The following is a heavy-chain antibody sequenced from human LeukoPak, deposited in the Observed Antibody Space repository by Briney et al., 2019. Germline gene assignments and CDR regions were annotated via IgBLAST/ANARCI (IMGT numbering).Heavy chain of an antibody. D-gene: IGHD2-2*01. J-gene: IGHJ6*02. CDR3: ASSVVVPATTRYYYYGMDV. CDR2: INRSGST. V-gene: IGHV4-39*07. CDR1: GGSISSGGYY. Sequence: SETLSLTCTVSGGSISSGGYYWSWIRQPPGKGLEWIGEINRSGSTNYNPSLKSRVTISVDTSKNQFSLKLSSVTAADTAVYYCASSVVVPATTRYYYYGMDVWGQGTTVTVSS.